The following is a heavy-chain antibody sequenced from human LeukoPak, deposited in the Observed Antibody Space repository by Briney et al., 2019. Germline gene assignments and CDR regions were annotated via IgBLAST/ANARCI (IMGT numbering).Heavy chain of an antibody. CDR2: IYPGDSDT. CDR3: ERMNEKTISFGEGYGY. CDR1: GYSFTSYW. J-gene: IGHJ4*02. Sequence: GESLKISCKGSGYSFTSYWIGWVRQMPGKGLEWRGIIYPGDSDTRYSPSFQGQVTISADKSISTAYPQWSSLKASDTAMYYCERMNEKTISFGEGYGYWGQGTMVTVSS. D-gene: IGHD3-10*01. V-gene: IGHV5-51*01.